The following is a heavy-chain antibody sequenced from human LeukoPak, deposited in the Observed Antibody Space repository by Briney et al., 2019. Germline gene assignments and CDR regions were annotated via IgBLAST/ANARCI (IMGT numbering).Heavy chain of an antibody. CDR1: GFSISSGGFY. CDR2: IYYSGST. V-gene: IGHV4-31*03. J-gene: IGHJ5*02. CDR3: ARGRAPYSGYDWSWFDP. Sequence: SETLSLTCTVSGFSISSGGFYWSWIRQHPGKGLEWVGYIYYSGSTYYNPSLKSRVTISVDTSKNQFSLKLSSVTAADTAVYYCARGRAPYSGYDWSWFDPWGQGTLVTVSS. D-gene: IGHD5-12*01.